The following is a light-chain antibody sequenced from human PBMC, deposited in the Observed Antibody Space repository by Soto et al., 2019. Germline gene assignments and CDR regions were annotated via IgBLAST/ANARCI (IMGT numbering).Light chain of an antibody. V-gene: IGKV3-15*01. CDR3: QQYKDWPHT. CDR2: GAS. J-gene: IGKJ1*01. CDR1: QSFSDY. Sequence: EIVLTQSPATLSVSPGERATLSCRASQSFSDYLAWYQQRPGQAPRLLIFGASTRATGFPARFSGSGSGTEFTLTISSLQSEDFAVYYCQQYKDWPHTFGQGTKVDIK.